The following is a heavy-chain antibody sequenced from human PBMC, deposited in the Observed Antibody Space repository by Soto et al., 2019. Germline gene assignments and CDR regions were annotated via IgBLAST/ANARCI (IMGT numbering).Heavy chain of an antibody. CDR3: AKGIEYLYYYYYMDV. V-gene: IGHV3-23*01. CDR1: GFTFSSYA. D-gene: IGHD2-21*01. J-gene: IGHJ6*03. CDR2: ISGSGGST. Sequence: GGSLRLSCAASGFTFSSYAMSWVRQAPGKGLEWVSAISGSGGSTYYADSVKGRFTISRDNSKNTLYLQMNSLRAEDTAVYYCAKGIEYLYYYYYMDVWGKGTTVTVSS.